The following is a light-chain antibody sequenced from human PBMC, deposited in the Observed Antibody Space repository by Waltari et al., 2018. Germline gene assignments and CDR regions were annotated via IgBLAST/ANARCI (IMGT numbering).Light chain of an antibody. CDR1: QRISSW. CDR2: KAS. V-gene: IGKV1-5*03. J-gene: IGKJ1*01. Sequence: DLQMTQSPSTLSASVGDRVTITCRASQRISSWLAWYQQKLGKAPNLLLSKASSLESGVPSRFSGSGSGTEFTLTISSLQADDFATYFCQQYNSFPWTFGQGTKVEIK. CDR3: QQYNSFPWT.